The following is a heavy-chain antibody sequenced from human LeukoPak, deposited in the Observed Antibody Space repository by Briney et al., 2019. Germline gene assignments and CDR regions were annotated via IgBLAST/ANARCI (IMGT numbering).Heavy chain of an antibody. V-gene: IGHV3-23*01. D-gene: IGHD2-8*02. J-gene: IGHJ4*02. CDR1: GFTFSTFA. CDR2: IFPSGGEI. CDR3: STYRQVLLPFES. Sequence: GGSLRLSCEASGFTFSTFAMIWVRQPPGKGLEWVSSIFPSGGEIHYADSVRGRFTISRDNSKSTLSLQMNSLRAEDTAIYYCSTYRQVLLPFESWGQGTLVTVSS.